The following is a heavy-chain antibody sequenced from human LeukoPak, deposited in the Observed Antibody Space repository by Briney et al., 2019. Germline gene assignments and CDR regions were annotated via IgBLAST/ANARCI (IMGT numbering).Heavy chain of an antibody. CDR1: GGSFSGYY. V-gene: IGHV4-34*01. CDR3: ARGVRGRYLYYYYMDV. Sequence: SETLSLTCAVYGGSFSGYYWSWIRQPPGKGLEWIGEINHSGSTNYNPSLKSRVTISVDTSKNQFSLKLSSVTAADTAVYYCARGVRGRYLYYYYMDVWGKGPRSPSP. J-gene: IGHJ6*03. D-gene: IGHD3-10*01. CDR2: INHSGST.